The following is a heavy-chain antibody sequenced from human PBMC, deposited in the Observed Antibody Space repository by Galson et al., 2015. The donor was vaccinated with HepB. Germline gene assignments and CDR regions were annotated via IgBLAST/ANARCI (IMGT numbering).Heavy chain of an antibody. D-gene: IGHD1-26*01. CDR3: ARGAFVVGVSATQSDWFGP. CDR2: ISAYNRKT. V-gene: IGHV1-18*04. CDR1: GYSFSRYS. Sequence: SVKVSCKASGYSFSRYSITWVRQAPGQGLEWMGWISAYNRKTNYAQKFQGRVTMTTDTSTSTAYMELRRLRSDVTAVYFCARGAFVVGVSATQSDWFGPWGQGTLVTVSS. J-gene: IGHJ5*02.